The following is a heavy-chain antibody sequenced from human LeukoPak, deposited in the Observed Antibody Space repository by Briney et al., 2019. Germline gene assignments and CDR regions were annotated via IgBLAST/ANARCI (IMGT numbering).Heavy chain of an antibody. D-gene: IGHD2-15*01. CDR3: ARRVSSLDAFDI. Sequence: KPSETLSLTCTVSGGSISSSNYYWGWIRQPPGKGLEWIGNVYYGGNTYNNPSLKSRVTMSVDTSKNQFSLKLNSVTAADTAIYYCARRVSSLDAFDIWGQGTMVTVSS. CDR2: VYYGGNT. J-gene: IGHJ3*02. V-gene: IGHV4-39*01. CDR1: GGSISSSNYY.